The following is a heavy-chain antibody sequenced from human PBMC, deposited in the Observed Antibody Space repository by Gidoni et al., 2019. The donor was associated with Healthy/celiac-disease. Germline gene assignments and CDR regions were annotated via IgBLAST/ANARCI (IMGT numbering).Heavy chain of an antibody. Sequence: EVQLVESGGGLVKPGGSLRLSCAASGFTFSSYSMNWVRQDPGTGLEWVSSISSSSSDIYYADSVKGRVNISRDNAKNALYLQMNSLRAEDTAVYYCARIEGYYDRSGYYHYYYGMDVWGQGNTVTVSS. CDR2: ISSSSSDI. V-gene: IGHV3-21*01. J-gene: IGHJ6*02. CDR3: ARIEGYYDRSGYYHYYYGMDV. D-gene: IGHD3-22*01. CDR1: GFTFSSYS.